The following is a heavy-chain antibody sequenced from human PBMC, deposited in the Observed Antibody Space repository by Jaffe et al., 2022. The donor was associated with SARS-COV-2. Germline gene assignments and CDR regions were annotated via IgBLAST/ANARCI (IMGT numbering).Heavy chain of an antibody. J-gene: IGHJ4*02. V-gene: IGHV3-23*01. CDR3: AKEYNYDFWSGRDYYFDF. CDR1: GFIFGSYA. CDR2: ISGGADSA. Sequence: EVQLLESGGGLVQPGGSLRLSCVASGFIFGSYAMSWVRQAPGKGLEWVSSISGGADSAYYADSVKGRFTISRDNSKNTLYLQMNSLRADDMAVYYCAKEYNYDFWSGRDYYFDFWGQGTLVTVSS. D-gene: IGHD3-3*01.